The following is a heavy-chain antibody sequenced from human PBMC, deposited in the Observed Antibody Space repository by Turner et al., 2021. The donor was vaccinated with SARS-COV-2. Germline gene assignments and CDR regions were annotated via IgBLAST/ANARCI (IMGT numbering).Heavy chain of an antibody. CDR3: AKCGYQYYHYYYLDV. D-gene: IGHD6-25*01. CDR2: ISSDGSNK. CDR1: GFTFSSYG. V-gene: IGHV3-30*18. Sequence: QVQLLASGGGVVQPGRSLRRSCAASGFTFSSYGMHWVRQAPGKGLEWMGVISSDGSNKYYADSVKSRFTISRDNSKNTLYLQMSSLRAEDTAVYYCAKCGYQYYHYYYLDVWGKGTTVTVSS. J-gene: IGHJ6*03.